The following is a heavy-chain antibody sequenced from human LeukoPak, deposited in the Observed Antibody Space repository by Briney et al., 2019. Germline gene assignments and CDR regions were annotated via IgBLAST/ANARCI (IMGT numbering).Heavy chain of an antibody. D-gene: IGHD1-26*01. J-gene: IGHJ4*02. CDR2: INPNSGGT. Sequence: ASVKVSCKASGYTFTGYCMHWVRQAPGQGLEWMGWINPNSGGTNYAQKFQGRVTMTRDTSISPAYMELSRLRSDDTAVYYCARDPSGWELPTDYWGQGTLVTVSS. CDR1: GYTFTGYC. V-gene: IGHV1-2*02. CDR3: ARDPSGWELPTDY.